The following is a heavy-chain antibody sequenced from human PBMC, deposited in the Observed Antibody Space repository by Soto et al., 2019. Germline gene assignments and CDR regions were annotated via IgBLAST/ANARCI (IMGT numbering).Heavy chain of an antibody. D-gene: IGHD2-2*01. J-gene: IGHJ6*03. CDR1: GFTFSSYS. Sequence: EVQLVESGGGLVQPGGSLRLSCAASGFTFSSYSMNWVRQAPGKGLEWVSYISSSSSTIYYADSVKGRFTISRDNAKNSLYLQMNSLRAEDTAVYYCARVPGHCSSTSCYLYYYYYMDVWGKGTTVTVSS. V-gene: IGHV3-48*01. CDR2: ISSSSSTI. CDR3: ARVPGHCSSTSCYLYYYYYMDV.